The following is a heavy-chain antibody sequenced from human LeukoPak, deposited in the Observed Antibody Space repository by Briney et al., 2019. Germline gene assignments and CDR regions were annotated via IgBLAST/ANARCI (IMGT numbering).Heavy chain of an antibody. J-gene: IGHJ4*02. V-gene: IGHV4-59*01. D-gene: IGHD6-19*01. CDR1: GGSISSYY. CDR2: IYYRGST. CDR3: ARATYSSGWGTSDY. Sequence: PSETLSLTCTVSGGSISSYYWSWIRQPPGKGLEWIGYIYYRGSTNYNPSLKSRVTISVDTSKNQFSLKLTSVTAADTAVYYCARATYSSGWGTSDYWGQGTLVTVSS.